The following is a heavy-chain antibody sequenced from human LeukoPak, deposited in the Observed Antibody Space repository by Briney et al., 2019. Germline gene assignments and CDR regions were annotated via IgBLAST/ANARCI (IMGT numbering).Heavy chain of an antibody. J-gene: IGHJ4*02. CDR1: GFTFSSYA. CDR3: AKSAPGVSGWYAFDF. V-gene: IGHV3-23*01. Sequence: GGSLRLSCAASGFTFSSYAMSWVRQAPGKGLEWVSAISGSGGSTYYADSVRGRFTISRDNSKNTLYVQMNSLRPEDTAVYYCAKSAPGVSGWYAFDFWGQGTLVTVSS. D-gene: IGHD6-19*01. CDR2: ISGSGGST.